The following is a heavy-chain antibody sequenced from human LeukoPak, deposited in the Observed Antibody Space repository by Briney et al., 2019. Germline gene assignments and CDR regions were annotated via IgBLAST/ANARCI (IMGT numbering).Heavy chain of an antibody. CDR1: GGSISSSSYY. J-gene: IGHJ6*02. V-gene: IGHV4-39*01. D-gene: IGHD6-13*01. Sequence: SETLSLTCTVSGGSISSSSYYWGWMRQPPGKELEWIGSIYYSGSTYYNPSLKSRVTISVDTSKNQFSLKLSSVTAADTAVYYCASSSSWAPGGYGMDVWGQGTTVTVSS. CDR2: IYYSGST. CDR3: ASSSSWAPGGYGMDV.